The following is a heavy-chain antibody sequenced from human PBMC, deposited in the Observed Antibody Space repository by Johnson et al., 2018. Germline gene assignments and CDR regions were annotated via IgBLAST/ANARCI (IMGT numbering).Heavy chain of an antibody. CDR3: ARELHQMTFGEGAFDI. J-gene: IGHJ3*02. Sequence: VQLVESGGGLVKPGGSLRLSCAASGFTFSSYSMNWVRQAPGKGLEWVSSISSSSSYIYYADSVKGRFTISRDNAKNSLYLKMNSLRAEDRAVYYCARELHQMTFGEGAFDIWGQGTMVTVSS. V-gene: IGHV3-21*01. CDR2: ISSSSSYI. CDR1: GFTFSSYS. D-gene: IGHD3-10*01.